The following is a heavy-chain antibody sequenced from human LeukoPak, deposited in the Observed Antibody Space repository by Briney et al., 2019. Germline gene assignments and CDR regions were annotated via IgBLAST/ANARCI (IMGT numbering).Heavy chain of an antibody. V-gene: IGHV4-61*02. J-gene: IGHJ4*02. CDR2: IYTSGIT. CDR3: ARSNSGSYRELDY. CDR1: GGSINSGSYF. D-gene: IGHD1-26*01. Sequence: SQTLALTCTVSGGSINSGSYFWSWIRQPPRKGLEWIGRIYTSGITNYNSSLMSRATISIDTSKNQSSLKLSSVTAADTAVYYCARSNSGSYRELDYWGQGALVTVSS.